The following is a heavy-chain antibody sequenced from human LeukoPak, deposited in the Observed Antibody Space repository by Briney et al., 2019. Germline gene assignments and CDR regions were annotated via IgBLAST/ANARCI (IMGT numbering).Heavy chain of an antibody. CDR2: IIPIFGTA. D-gene: IGHD1-26*01. J-gene: IGHJ3*02. V-gene: IGHV1-69*13. Sequence: GASVKVSCKASGYTFTSYGISWVRQAPGQGLEWMGGIIPIFGTANYAQKFQGRVTITADESTSTAYMELSSLRSEDTAVYYCARARFIVGATIHAFDIWGQGTMVTVSS. CDR3: ARARFIVGATIHAFDI. CDR1: GYTFTSYG.